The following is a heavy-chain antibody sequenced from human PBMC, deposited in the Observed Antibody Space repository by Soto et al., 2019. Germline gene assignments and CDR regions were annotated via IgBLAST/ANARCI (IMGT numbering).Heavy chain of an antibody. CDR1: GYTFTGYY. Sequence: ASVKVSCKASGYTFTGYYMDWVRQAPGQGLEWMGWINPNSGGTNYAQKFQGRVTMTRDTSISTAYMELSRLRSDDTAVYYCARDGDSTDGSHYYYGMDVWGQGTTVTVSS. V-gene: IGHV1-2*02. CDR3: ARDGDSTDGSHYYYGMDV. D-gene: IGHD1-1*01. J-gene: IGHJ6*02. CDR2: INPNSGGT.